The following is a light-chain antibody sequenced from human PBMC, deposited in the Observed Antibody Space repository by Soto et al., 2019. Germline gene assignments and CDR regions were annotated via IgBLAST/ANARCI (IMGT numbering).Light chain of an antibody. V-gene: IGKV3-15*01. Sequence: EIVMTQSPATLSVSPGERATLSCRASQSVSSNLAWYQQKPGQAPRLLIYCASTRATGIPARFSGSRSGTEFTLTISSLQSEDFAVYYCQQYNNWPYTFGQGTKLEIK. CDR2: CAS. CDR3: QQYNNWPYT. J-gene: IGKJ2*01. CDR1: QSVSSN.